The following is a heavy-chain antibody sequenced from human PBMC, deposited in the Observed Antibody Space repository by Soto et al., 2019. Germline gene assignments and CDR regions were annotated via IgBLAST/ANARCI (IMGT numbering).Heavy chain of an antibody. Sequence: GGSLRLSCAASGFTFNTYAMSWVRQAPGKGLEWVSAISDSGGRTYYADSVKGRFTISRDNSKNTLYLQMNSLRAEDTAVYFCAKELVNSGWTYFDYWGQGTLVTVSS. CDR1: GFTFNTYA. J-gene: IGHJ4*02. D-gene: IGHD6-19*01. V-gene: IGHV3-23*01. CDR3: AKELVNSGWTYFDY. CDR2: ISDSGGRT.